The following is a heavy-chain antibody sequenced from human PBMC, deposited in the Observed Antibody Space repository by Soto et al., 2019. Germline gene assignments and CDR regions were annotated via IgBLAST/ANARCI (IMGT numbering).Heavy chain of an antibody. D-gene: IGHD2-15*01. CDR1: GGTFSSYA. Sequence: QVQLVQSGAEVKKPGSSVKVSCKASGGTFSSYAISWVRQAPGQGLEWMGGIIPIFGTANYAQKFQGRVTITADEXXSTAYMELSSLRSEDTAVYYWAREVVVAATGWFDPWGQGTLVTVSS. V-gene: IGHV1-69*12. CDR2: IIPIFGTA. CDR3: AREVVVAATGWFDP. J-gene: IGHJ5*02.